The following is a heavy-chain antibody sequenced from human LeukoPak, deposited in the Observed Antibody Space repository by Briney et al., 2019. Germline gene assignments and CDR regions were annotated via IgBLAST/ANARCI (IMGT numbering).Heavy chain of an antibody. CDR3: ARDRSEFGDYGGF. CDR1: GYTFTSYG. D-gene: IGHD4-17*01. V-gene: IGHV1-18*03. Sequence: ASVKVSCKASGYTFTSYGISWVRQAPGQGLEWMGWISAYNGNTKYAQNLQGRVTMTTDTFTSTAYMELRSLRSDDMAVYYCARDRSEFGDYGGFWGQGTLVTVSS. J-gene: IGHJ4*02. CDR2: ISAYNGNT.